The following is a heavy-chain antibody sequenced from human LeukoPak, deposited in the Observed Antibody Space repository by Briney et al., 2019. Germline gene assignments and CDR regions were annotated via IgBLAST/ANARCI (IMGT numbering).Heavy chain of an antibody. Sequence: SVKVSCKASGGTFSSYAISWVRQAPGQGLEWMGRIIPIFGTANYAQKFQGRVTITADKSTSTAYVELSSLRSEDTAVYYCARESTSRGYCTNGVCSSWAFDIWGQGTMVTVSS. CDR3: ARESTSRGYCTNGVCSSWAFDI. D-gene: IGHD2-8*01. V-gene: IGHV1-69*06. CDR2: IIPIFGTA. CDR1: GGTFSSYA. J-gene: IGHJ3*02.